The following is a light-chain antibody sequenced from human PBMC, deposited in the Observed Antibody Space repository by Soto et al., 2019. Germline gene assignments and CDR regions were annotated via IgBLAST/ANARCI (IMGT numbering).Light chain of an antibody. Sequence: EIVFTQSPGTLSLSPGERATLSCRASQRIDSRNLAWYHQKPGQAPRLLIYGASHRAGGIPDRFSGSGSGTDFTLSISSLEPEDFAIYYCQQRSNWPPLTFGGGTKVGIK. CDR2: GAS. V-gene: IGKV3-11*01. CDR1: QRIDSRN. J-gene: IGKJ4*01. CDR3: QQRSNWPPLT.